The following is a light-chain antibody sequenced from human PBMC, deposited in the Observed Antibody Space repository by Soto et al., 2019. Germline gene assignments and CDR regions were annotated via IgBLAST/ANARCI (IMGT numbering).Light chain of an antibody. CDR1: ESVSIN. J-gene: IGKJ1*01. CDR3: QQYNNWPPSWT. V-gene: IGKV3-15*01. Sequence: IEVTQSPATLSMSPWARADLSCRSSESVSINLAWYQQKPGQSPRLLVYDASTRATGIPARFTGSGSGTESTLTISSLQSEDFAVYFCQQYNNWPPSWTVGQGTKVDIK. CDR2: DAS.